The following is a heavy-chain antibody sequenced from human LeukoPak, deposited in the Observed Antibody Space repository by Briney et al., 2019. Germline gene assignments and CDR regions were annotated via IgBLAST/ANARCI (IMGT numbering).Heavy chain of an antibody. Sequence: GGSLRLSCAASGFTFSSYGMHWVRQAPGKGLEWVAVIWYDGSNKYYADSVKGRFTISRDNSKNTLYLQMNSLRAEDTAVYYCARTTYGSGCMRGDGAFDIWGQGTMVTVSS. V-gene: IGHV3-33*01. CDR1: GFTFSSYG. D-gene: IGHD3-10*01. CDR2: IWYDGSNK. J-gene: IGHJ3*02. CDR3: ARTTYGSGCMRGDGAFDI.